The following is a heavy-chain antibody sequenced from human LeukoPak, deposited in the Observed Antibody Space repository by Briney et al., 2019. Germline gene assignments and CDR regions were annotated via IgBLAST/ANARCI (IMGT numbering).Heavy chain of an antibody. J-gene: IGHJ3*02. CDR3: ARDPYGEWLLNSFDI. D-gene: IGHD4-17*01. CDR2: INPNSGGT. Sequence: ASVKVSCKASGYTFTGYYMHWVRQAPGQGLEWMGWINPNSGGTNYAQKFQGRVTMTRDTSISTAYMELSRLRSDDTAVYYCARDPYGEWLLNSFDIWGQGTMVTVSS. CDR1: GYTFTGYY. V-gene: IGHV1-2*02.